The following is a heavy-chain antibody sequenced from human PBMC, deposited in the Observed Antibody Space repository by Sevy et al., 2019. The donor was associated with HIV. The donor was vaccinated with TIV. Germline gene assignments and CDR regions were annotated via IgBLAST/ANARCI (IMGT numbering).Heavy chain of an antibody. CDR2: INHSGST. CDR1: GGSFSGYY. Sequence: SETLSLTCAVYGGSFSGYYWSWIRQPPGKGLEWIGEINHSGSTNYNPSLKSRVTISVDTSKNQFSLKLSSVTAADTAVYYCARDLGVCGGDCYSKYYFDYWGHGTLVTVSS. D-gene: IGHD2-21*02. J-gene: IGHJ4*01. CDR3: ARDLGVCGGDCYSKYYFDY. V-gene: IGHV4-34*01.